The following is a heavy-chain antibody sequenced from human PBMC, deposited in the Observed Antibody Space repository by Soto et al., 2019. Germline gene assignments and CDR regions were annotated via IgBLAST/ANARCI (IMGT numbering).Heavy chain of an antibody. J-gene: IGHJ4*02. CDR2: INHSGST. CDR3: ASRVEWLFHDDFDY. D-gene: IGHD3-3*01. CDR1: GGSFSGYY. Sequence: QVQLQQWGAGLLKPSETLSLTCAVYGGSFSGYYWSWIRQPPGKGLEWIGEINHSGSTNYNPSLKRRVTISVDTSKNQFALKLSSVNAADTAVYYCASRVEWLFHDDFDYWGQGTLGNVSS. V-gene: IGHV4-34*01.